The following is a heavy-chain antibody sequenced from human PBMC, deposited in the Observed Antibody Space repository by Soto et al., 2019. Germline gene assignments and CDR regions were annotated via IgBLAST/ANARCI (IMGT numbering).Heavy chain of an antibody. CDR2: MYHSGST. D-gene: IGHD6-6*01. Sequence: PSETLSLTCAVSGGSISSGGYSWSWIRQPPGKGLEWIGYMYHSGSTYYNPSLKSRVSISIDTSRNQFSLKLTSVTAADTGVYYCASSSPFHYWGPGILVTVSS. J-gene: IGHJ4*02. CDR1: GGSISSGGYS. CDR3: ASSSPFHY. V-gene: IGHV4-30-2*01.